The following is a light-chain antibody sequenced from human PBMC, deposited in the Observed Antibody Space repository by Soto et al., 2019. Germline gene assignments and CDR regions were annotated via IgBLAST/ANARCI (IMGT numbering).Light chain of an antibody. Sequence: QAVVTQEPSLTVSPGGTVTLTCASSTGAVTSGYYPNWFQQKPGQAPRPLTYSTSNKHSRTAARFSGSLLGGKADLTLSGVQPEDEAEYYCLLYYGGAVVFGGGTKLTVL. CDR1: TGAVTSGYY. J-gene: IGLJ2*01. CDR2: STS. V-gene: IGLV7-43*01. CDR3: LLYYGGAVV.